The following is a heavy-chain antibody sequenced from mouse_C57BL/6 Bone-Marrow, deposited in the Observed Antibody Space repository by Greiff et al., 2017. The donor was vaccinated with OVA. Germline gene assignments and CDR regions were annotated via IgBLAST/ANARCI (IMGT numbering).Heavy chain of an antibody. CDR1: GFTFTDYY. V-gene: IGHV7-3*01. CDR3: ARYDGSRAY. J-gene: IGHJ3*01. D-gene: IGHD1-1*01. Sequence: VQLKESGGGLVQPGGSLSLSCAASGFTFTDYYMSWVRQPPGKALEWLGFIRNKANGYTTEYSASVKGRFTISRDNSQSILYLQMNALRAEDSATYYCARYDGSRAYWGQGTLVTVSA. CDR2: IRNKANGYTT.